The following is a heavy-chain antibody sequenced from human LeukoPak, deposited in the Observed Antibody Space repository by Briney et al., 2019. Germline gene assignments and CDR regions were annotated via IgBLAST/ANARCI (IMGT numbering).Heavy chain of an antibody. D-gene: IGHD3-10*01. CDR1: GYTFTSYD. CDR2: MNPNSGNT. Sequence: GASVKVSCKASGYTFTSYDINWVRQATGQGLEWMGWMNPNSGNTGYAQKFQGRVTITRNTSISTAYMELSSLRSEDTAVHYCARAPPVLLWFGERTTNYNWFDPWGQGTLVTVSS. J-gene: IGHJ5*02. CDR3: ARAPPVLLWFGERTTNYNWFDP. V-gene: IGHV1-8*03.